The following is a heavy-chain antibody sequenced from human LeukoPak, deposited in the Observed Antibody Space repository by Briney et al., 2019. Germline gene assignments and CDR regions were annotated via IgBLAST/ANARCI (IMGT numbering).Heavy chain of an antibody. CDR2: INNDGSSA. CDR3: TRLIHYYDINVDH. CDR1: GFTFSSYW. D-gene: IGHD3-22*01. J-gene: IGHJ4*02. Sequence: LAGGSQRLSCVASGFTFSSYWMHWVRQAPGKGPVWVSRINNDGSSAIYADSVKGRFTISRDNAKNTVYLQMNSLRAEDTAVYYCTRLIHYYDINVDHWGQGTLVTVSS. V-gene: IGHV3-74*01.